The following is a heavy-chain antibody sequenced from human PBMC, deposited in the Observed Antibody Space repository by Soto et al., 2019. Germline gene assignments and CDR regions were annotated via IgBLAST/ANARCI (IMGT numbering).Heavy chain of an antibody. CDR1: GITFSGDS. CDR2: ISTTSTYI. V-gene: IGHV3-21*01. J-gene: IGHJ6*02. D-gene: IGHD3-10*02. CDR3: ARDYVMDV. Sequence: GGSLRLSCAASGITFSGDSMNWVRQAPGKGLEWVSSISTTSTYIYYADSVKGRFTISRDNAKNSLHLQMNSLRAEDTAVYYCARDYVMDVWGQGTTVTVSS.